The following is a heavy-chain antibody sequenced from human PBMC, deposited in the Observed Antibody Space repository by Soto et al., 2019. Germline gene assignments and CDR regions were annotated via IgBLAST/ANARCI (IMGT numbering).Heavy chain of an antibody. Sequence: QPRGSLRLSCAASGFTFSSYELNWVRQAPGKGLEWVSYISSSGSTIYYADSVKGRFTISRDNAKNSLYLKMNSLRAEDTAVYYCARDFYDDPGYSSSWYGPYYYGMDVCGQGTTVTFS. J-gene: IGHJ6*02. CDR1: GFTFSSYE. D-gene: IGHD6-13*01. CDR3: ARDFYDDPGYSSSWYGPYYYGMDV. V-gene: IGHV3-48*03. CDR2: ISSSGSTI.